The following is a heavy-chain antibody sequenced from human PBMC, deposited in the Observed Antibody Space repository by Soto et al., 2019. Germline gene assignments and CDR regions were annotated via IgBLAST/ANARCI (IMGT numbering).Heavy chain of an antibody. CDR3: ARDAPGGAVAGASGGDY. J-gene: IGHJ4*02. CDR2: ISSSSSTI. CDR1: GFTFSSYS. D-gene: IGHD6-19*01. V-gene: IGHV3-48*02. Sequence: EVQLVESGGGLVQPGGSLRLSCAASGFTFSSYSMNWVRQAPGKGLEWVSYISSSSSTIYYADSVKGRFTISRDNAKNSLDLQMNGRRDEDSAVYYCARDAPGGAVAGASGGDYWGQGTLVTVSS.